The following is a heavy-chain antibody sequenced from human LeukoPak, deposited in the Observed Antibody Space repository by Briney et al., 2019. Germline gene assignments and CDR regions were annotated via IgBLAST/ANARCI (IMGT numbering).Heavy chain of an antibody. CDR3: ARDQEAFDY. CDR2: IYPRDGST. Sequence: ASVKVSCKASGYSSTSNYIHWVRQAPGQGLEWMGMIYPRDGSTSYALKFQGRVTVTRDTSTSTVHMELSGLRSEDTAVYYCARDQEAFDYWGQGTLVTVSS. CDR1: GYSSTSNY. J-gene: IGHJ4*02. V-gene: IGHV1-46*01.